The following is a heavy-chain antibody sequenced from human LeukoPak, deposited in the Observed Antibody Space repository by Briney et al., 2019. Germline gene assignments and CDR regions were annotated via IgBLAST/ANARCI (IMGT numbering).Heavy chain of an antibody. V-gene: IGHV3-21*01. D-gene: IGHD1-14*01. J-gene: IGHJ4*02. CDR2: ISSTSNYI. CDR1: GFTFTNYN. CDR3: ARLITGPYYFDY. Sequence: GGSLRLSCAASGFTFTNYNMNWVRQAPGKGLEWVSSISSTSNYISYTDSLKGRFTISRDNAKNSLFLQMNSLRAEDTAVYYCARLITGPYYFDYWGQGTLLTVSS.